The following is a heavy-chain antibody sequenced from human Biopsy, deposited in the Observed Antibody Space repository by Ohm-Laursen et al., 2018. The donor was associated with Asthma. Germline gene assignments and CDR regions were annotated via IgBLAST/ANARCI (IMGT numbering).Heavy chain of an antibody. CDR2: ISVYNGNT. CDR3: ARAVDYSHYYGIDV. CDR1: GYTFNSAG. D-gene: IGHD3-10*01. J-gene: IGHJ6*02. Sequence: SVKVSCKASGYTFNSAGITWVRQAPGQGLEWMGWISVYNGNTKVAQKLQDRVAMITDTSTSTAYMELRNLRSDDTAVYFCARAVDYSHYYGIDVWGQGTTVTVS. V-gene: IGHV1-18*01.